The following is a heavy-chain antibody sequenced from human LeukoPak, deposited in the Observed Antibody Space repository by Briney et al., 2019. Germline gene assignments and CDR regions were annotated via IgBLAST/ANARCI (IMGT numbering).Heavy chain of an antibody. CDR1: GESITNSY. D-gene: IGHD4-17*01. V-gene: IGHV4-59*01. CDR2: IFKDERT. J-gene: IGHJ4*02. CDR3: ARVRYGDYVVFDY. Sequence: SETLPLTCTVSGESITNSYWTWIRQPPGKGLEWIGYIFKDERTNYNPSLKSRVTLSIDKSKNQVSLNLSSVTAADTAVYFCARVRYGDYVVFDYWGRGTLVTVSS.